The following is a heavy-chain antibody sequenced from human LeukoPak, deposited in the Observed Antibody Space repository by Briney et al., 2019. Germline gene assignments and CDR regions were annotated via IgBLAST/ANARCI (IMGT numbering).Heavy chain of an antibody. CDR1: GYSFTSYD. CDR3: ARGWLAETTVVTPYNY. D-gene: IGHD4-23*01. CDR2: ITPIFGTA. Sequence: SVKVSCKASGYSFTSYDINWVRQATGQGPEWMGGITPIFGTANYAQKFQGRVTITAVESMSTAYMELSSLRSEDTAVYYCARGWLAETTVVTPYNYWGQGTLVTVSS. V-gene: IGHV1-69*13. J-gene: IGHJ4*02.